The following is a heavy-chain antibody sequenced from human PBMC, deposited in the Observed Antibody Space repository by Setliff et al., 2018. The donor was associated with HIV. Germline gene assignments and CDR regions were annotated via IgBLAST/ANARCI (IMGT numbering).Heavy chain of an antibody. CDR3: ARDPGYFDWLRSYRHYYGMDV. Sequence: NPSETLSLTCAVYGGPFSGYYWSWIRQPPGKGLEWIGNIYHSGNTYYNPSLKSRVTISVDTSKNQFSLKLSSVTAADTAVYFCARDPGYFDWLRSYRHYYGMDVWGQGTTVTVSS. D-gene: IGHD3-9*01. CDR1: GGPFSGYY. J-gene: IGHJ6*02. V-gene: IGHV4-34*01. CDR2: IYHSGNT.